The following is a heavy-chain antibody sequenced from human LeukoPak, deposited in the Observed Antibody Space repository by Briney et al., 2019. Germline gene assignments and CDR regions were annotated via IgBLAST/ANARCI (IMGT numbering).Heavy chain of an antibody. V-gene: IGHV3-30*03. CDR2: ISYDGKNK. CDR1: GFTFSSYG. J-gene: IGHJ4*02. Sequence: GGSLRLSCAASGFTFSSYGMHWVRQAPGKGLEWVAVISYDGKNKYYADSVKGRFTISRDNAKNSLFLQMNSLRADDTAVYYCARGSRVIDYWGQGTLVTVSS. CDR3: ARGSRVIDY. D-gene: IGHD2-15*01.